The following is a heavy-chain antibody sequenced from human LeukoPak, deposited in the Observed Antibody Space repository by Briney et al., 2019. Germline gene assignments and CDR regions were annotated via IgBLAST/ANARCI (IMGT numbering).Heavy chain of an antibody. V-gene: IGHV4-4*02. J-gene: IGHJ6*04. CDR1: GGSISSSNW. CDR2: IYHSGST. D-gene: IGHD4-17*01. Sequence: PSETLSLTCAVSGGSISSSNWWSWVRPPPGKGLEWIGEIYHSGSTNYNPSLKSRVTISVDKSKNQFSLKLSSVTAADTAVYYCARDLRLRPFYYYYGMDVWGKGTTVTVSS. CDR3: ARDLRLRPFYYYYGMDV.